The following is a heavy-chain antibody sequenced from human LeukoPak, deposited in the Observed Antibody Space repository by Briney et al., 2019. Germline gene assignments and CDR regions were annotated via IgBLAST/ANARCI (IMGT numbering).Heavy chain of an antibody. V-gene: IGHV3-30-3*01. CDR1: GFTFSSYA. J-gene: IGHJ5*02. CDR3: ARQRLGYCSGGSCYSSHNWFDP. Sequence: GGSLRLSCAASGFTFSSYAMHWVRQAPGKGLEWVAVISYDGSNKYYADSVKGRFTISRDNSKNTLYLQMNSLGAEDTAVYYCARQRLGYCSGGSCYSSHNWFDPWGQGTLVTVSS. D-gene: IGHD2-15*01. CDR2: ISYDGSNK.